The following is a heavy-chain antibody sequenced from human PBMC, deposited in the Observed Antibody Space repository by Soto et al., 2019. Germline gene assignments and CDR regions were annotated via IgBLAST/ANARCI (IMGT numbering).Heavy chain of an antibody. CDR2: ISPYNGDR. CDR1: GYTFTNYD. D-gene: IGHD3-16*01. V-gene: IGHV1-18*01. CDR3: ARVKPLMGELPSSSLPVAYYGLDV. J-gene: IGHJ6*02. Sequence: QVHLVQSGGEMKRPGASVKVSCRSSGYTFTNYDITWVRQAPGQGLEWVGWISPYNGDRQYGQKVQGRLTMTTDRSMTTTYMELRSLRSDDTAVYYCARVKPLMGELPSSSLPVAYYGLDVWGQGTTVTVYS.